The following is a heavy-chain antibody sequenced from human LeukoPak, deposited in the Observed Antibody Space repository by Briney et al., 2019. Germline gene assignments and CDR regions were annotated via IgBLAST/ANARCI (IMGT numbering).Heavy chain of an antibody. D-gene: IGHD3-10*01. Sequence: SETLSFTCTVSGGSISSYYWSWVRQPGGKGLEWIGRIYTSGSTNYNPSLKSRVTMSVDTSKNQFSLKLSSVTAADTAVYYCARSLLSGKNFDYWGQGTLVTVSS. CDR1: GGSISSYY. V-gene: IGHV4-4*07. J-gene: IGHJ4*02. CDR3: ARSLLSGKNFDY. CDR2: IYTSGST.